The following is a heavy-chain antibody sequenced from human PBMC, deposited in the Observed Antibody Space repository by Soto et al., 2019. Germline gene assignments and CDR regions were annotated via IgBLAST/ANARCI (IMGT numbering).Heavy chain of an antibody. J-gene: IGHJ4*02. D-gene: IGHD3-22*01. Sequence: QLQLQESGPGLVKPSETLSLTCTVSGGSISSSSYYWGWIRQPPGKGLEGIGSIYYSGSTYYNPSLKSRVTISVDTSKTQFSLKLSSVTAADTAVYYCARHPNYYDSSGYYETGFDYWGQGTLVTVSS. CDR3: ARHPNYYDSSGYYETGFDY. CDR2: IYYSGST. V-gene: IGHV4-39*01. CDR1: GGSISSSSYY.